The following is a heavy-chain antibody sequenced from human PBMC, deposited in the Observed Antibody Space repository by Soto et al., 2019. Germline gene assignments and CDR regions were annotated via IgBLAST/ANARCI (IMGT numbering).Heavy chain of an antibody. V-gene: IGHV3-15*01. J-gene: IGHJ6*02. D-gene: IGHD3-16*01. Sequence: PXGSLRLSCAASGLTFSYVWMNWVRQAPGKGLEWVGRIKSKTDGGTADYSAPVKGRFTISRDDSKNTLYLQMNSLKIEDTAVYYCTTWGNGMDVWGQGTTVTVSS. CDR2: IKSKTDGGTA. CDR3: TTWGNGMDV. CDR1: GLTFSYVW.